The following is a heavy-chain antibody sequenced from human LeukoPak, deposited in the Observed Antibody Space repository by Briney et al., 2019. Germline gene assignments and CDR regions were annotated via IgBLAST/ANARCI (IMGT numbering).Heavy chain of an antibody. CDR3: TTDLIAVAPDAFDI. D-gene: IGHD6-19*01. Sequence: GGSLRLSCAAPGFTFSNAWMSWVRQAPGKGLEWVGRIKSKTDGGTTDYAAPVKGRFTISRDDSKNTLYLQMNSLKTEDTAVYYCTTDLIAVAPDAFDIWGQGTMVTVSS. V-gene: IGHV3-15*01. CDR1: GFTFSNAW. J-gene: IGHJ3*02. CDR2: IKSKTDGGTT.